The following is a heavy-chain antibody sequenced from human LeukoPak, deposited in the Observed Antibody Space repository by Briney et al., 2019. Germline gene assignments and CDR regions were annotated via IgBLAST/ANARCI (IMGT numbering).Heavy chain of an antibody. Sequence: GGSLRLSCAASGFTFSIYGIHWVRQAPGKGLEWLAFIRYDGYTKYYADSVRGRFTISRDNSKNTVYLLMNSLRAEDTAVYYCAREGRADKYYFDYWGQGTLVTVSS. CDR1: GFTFSIYG. D-gene: IGHD6-25*01. V-gene: IGHV3-30*02. CDR3: AREGRADKYYFDY. J-gene: IGHJ4*02. CDR2: IRYDGYTK.